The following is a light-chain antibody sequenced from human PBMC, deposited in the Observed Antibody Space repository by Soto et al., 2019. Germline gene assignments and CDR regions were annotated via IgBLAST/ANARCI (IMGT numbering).Light chain of an antibody. V-gene: IGKV3-15*01. J-gene: IGKJ2*01. CDR2: DAS. CDR3: QQYDNWPVT. Sequence: EIVMTQSPATLPVSPGERATLSCRASESVTRSLVWYQQKPGQAPRLLIYDASTRASGVPARFSGSGSGTEFTLTISSLQSEDFAVYCCQQYDNWPVTFGQGTKLEIK. CDR1: ESVTRS.